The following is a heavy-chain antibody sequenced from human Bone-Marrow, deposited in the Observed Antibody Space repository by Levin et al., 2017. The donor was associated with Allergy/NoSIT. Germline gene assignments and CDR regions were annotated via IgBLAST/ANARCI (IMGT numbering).Heavy chain of an antibody. CDR1: GYTFTGYY. J-gene: IGHJ6*02. CDR2: INPNSGGT. D-gene: IGHD6-13*01. CDR3: ARVRVSSSWSYYYYYYGMDV. Sequence: GESLKISCKASGYTFTGYYMHWVRQAPGQGLEWMGWINPNSGGTNYAQKFQGRVTMTRDTSISTAYMELSRLRSDDTAVYYCARVRVSSSWSYYYYYYGMDVWGQGTTVTVSS. V-gene: IGHV1-2*02.